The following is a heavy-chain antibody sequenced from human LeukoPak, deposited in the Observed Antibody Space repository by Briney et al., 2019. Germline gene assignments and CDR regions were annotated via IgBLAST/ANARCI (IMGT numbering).Heavy chain of an antibody. J-gene: IGHJ4*02. V-gene: IGHV4-39*07. CDR1: GGSISSSSYY. D-gene: IGHD1-26*01. CDR3: ARRVGATNPNFDY. CDR2: IYYSGST. Sequence: PSETLSLTCTVSGGSISSSSYYWGWIRQPPGKGLEWNGSIYYSGSTYYNPSLKSRVTISVDTSKNQFSLKLSSVTAADTAVYYCARRVGATNPNFDYWGQGTLVTVSS.